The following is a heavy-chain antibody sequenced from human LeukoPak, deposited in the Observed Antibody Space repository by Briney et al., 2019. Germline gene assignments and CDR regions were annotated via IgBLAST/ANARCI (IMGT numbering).Heavy chain of an antibody. Sequence: GGSLRLSCAASGFTFSSYWMSWVRQAPGKGLEWVANIKQDGSEKYYVDSVKGRFTISRDNAKNSLYLQMNSLRAEDTAVYYCARDDADYGDLHPYYYYYGMDVWGQGTTVTVSS. CDR3: ARDDADYGDLHPYYYYYGMDV. CDR2: IKQDGSEK. D-gene: IGHD4-17*01. V-gene: IGHV3-7*03. CDR1: GFTFSSYW. J-gene: IGHJ6*02.